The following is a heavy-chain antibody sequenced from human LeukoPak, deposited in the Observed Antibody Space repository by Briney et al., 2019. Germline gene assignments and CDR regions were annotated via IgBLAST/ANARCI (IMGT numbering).Heavy chain of an antibody. Sequence: GASVKVSCKASGYTFTDYYMHWVRQAPGQGLEWMGWINTHSGGTSYAQKFQGRVTMTRDTSISTGFMELKSLGSDDTAVYYRARSRISAPVDYWGQGTLVTVSS. CDR3: ARSRISAPVDY. V-gene: IGHV1-2*02. J-gene: IGHJ4*02. CDR1: GYTFTDYY. CDR2: INTHSGGT. D-gene: IGHD6-6*01.